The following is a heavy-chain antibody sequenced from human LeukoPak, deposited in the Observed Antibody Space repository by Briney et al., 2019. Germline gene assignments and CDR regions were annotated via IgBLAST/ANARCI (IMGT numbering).Heavy chain of an antibody. CDR2: ISGSGGST. CDR1: GFTFSSYA. CDR3: AKFSDSTGYYPGYFDY. J-gene: IGHJ4*02. D-gene: IGHD3-22*01. V-gene: IGHV3-23*01. Sequence: GVSLRLSCAASGFTFSSYAMSWVRQAPGKGLEWVSAISGSGGSTYYADSVKGRFTISRDNSKNTLYLQMNSLRAEDMAVYYCAKFSDSTGYYPGYFDYWGQGTLVTVSS.